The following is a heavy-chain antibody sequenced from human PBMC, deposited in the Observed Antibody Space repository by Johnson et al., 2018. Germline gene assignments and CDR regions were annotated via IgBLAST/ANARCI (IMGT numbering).Heavy chain of an antibody. Sequence: QVQLQESGPGLVKXSETLSLTCTVSGGSISSYYWSWLRQPPGKGLEWLGYIYYSGSTNYNPSLQSRVPLSVDTSKNQFSLKLTSETAADTAVYYGARESRAYYYDSSGDYYYYGMDGWGQGTTVTVSS. V-gene: IGHV4-59*01. J-gene: IGHJ6*02. CDR3: ARESRAYYYDSSGDYYYYGMDG. CDR2: IYYSGST. D-gene: IGHD3-22*01. CDR1: GGSISSYY.